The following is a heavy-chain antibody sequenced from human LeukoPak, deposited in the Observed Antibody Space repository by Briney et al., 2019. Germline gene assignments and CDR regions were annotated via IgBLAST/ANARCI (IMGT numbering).Heavy chain of an antibody. V-gene: IGHV4-4*07. CDR1: GGSISGYY. J-gene: IGHJ3*02. D-gene: IGHD3-10*01. CDR3: ARGGSGSYIDAFDI. CDR2: IYHSGNP. Sequence: KTSETLSLTCTVSGGSISGYYWNWIRQPAGKGLEWIGCIYHSGNPYYNPSLKSRVTISVDTSKNQFSLKLTSVTAADTAVYYCARGGSGSYIDAFDIWGQGTMVTVSS.